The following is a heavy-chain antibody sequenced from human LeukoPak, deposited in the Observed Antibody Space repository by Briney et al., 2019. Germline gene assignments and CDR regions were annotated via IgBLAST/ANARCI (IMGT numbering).Heavy chain of an antibody. J-gene: IGHJ6*02. D-gene: IGHD2-2*01. CDR3: ASVRPGSTTNGNYGMDV. CDR2: INSDGSST. Sequence: GGSLRLSCAASGFTFNSYWMHWVRQAPGKGLVWVSRINSDGSSTSYADSVKGRFTVSRDNAKNTLYLQMNSLRAEDTAVYYCASVRPGSTTNGNYGMDVWGQGTTVTVSS. V-gene: IGHV3-74*01. CDR1: GFTFNSYW.